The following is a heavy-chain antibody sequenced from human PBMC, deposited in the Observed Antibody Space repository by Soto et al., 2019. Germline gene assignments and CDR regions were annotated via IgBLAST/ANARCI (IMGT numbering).Heavy chain of an antibody. CDR3: ARGGAGRRSGRMGAFDI. CDR1: GFTFNTYW. D-gene: IGHD6-19*01. J-gene: IGHJ3*02. Sequence: GGSLRLSCTASGFTFNTYWMSWVRQAPGKGLEWVANMKADGSEVNVVDSVKGRFTISRDNAKNSLYLQMNSLRAEDTAVYYCARGGAGRRSGRMGAFDIWGQGTMVT. V-gene: IGHV3-7*03. CDR2: MKADGSEV.